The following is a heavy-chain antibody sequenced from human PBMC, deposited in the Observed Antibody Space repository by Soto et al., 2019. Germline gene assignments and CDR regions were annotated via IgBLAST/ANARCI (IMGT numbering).Heavy chain of an antibody. CDR3: AKIESRFFYDSTGYYPFDY. Sequence: GGSLRLSCAASGFPFSNYAMTWVRQAPGKGLEWVSALSGSGVSTYYADSVMGRFTISRDNSKNTVYLQMNNLRAEDTAVYYCAKIESRFFYDSTGYYPFDYWGQGTLVTVSS. CDR1: GFPFSNYA. CDR2: LSGSGVST. J-gene: IGHJ4*02. V-gene: IGHV3-23*01. D-gene: IGHD3-22*01.